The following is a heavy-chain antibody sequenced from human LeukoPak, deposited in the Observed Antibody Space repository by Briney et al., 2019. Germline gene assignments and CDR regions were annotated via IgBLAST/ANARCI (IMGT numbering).Heavy chain of an antibody. CDR3: VRGWALDY. V-gene: IGHV4-34*01. CDR2: INHSGST. CDR1: GGSFSGYY. J-gene: IGHJ4*02. D-gene: IGHD7-27*01. Sequence: SETLSLTCAVYGGSFSGYYWSWIRQPPGKGLDWIGEINHSGSTNYNPSLKSRVPISVDTSKVQFSLKLSSVTAAETAVYCCVRGWALDYWGQGTLVTVSS.